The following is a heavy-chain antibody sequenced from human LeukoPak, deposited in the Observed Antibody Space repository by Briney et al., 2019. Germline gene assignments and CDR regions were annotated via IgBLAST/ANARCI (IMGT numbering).Heavy chain of an antibody. CDR1: GFTFSSYG. CDR2: ISYDGSNK. J-gene: IGHJ4*02. Sequence: GGSLRLSCAASGFTFSSYGMHWVRQAPGKGLEWVAVISYDGSNKYYADSVKGRFTISRDNSKNTLYLQMNSLRAEDTAVYYCAKDRSLDYWGQGTLVTASS. CDR3: AKDRSLDY. V-gene: IGHV3-30*18.